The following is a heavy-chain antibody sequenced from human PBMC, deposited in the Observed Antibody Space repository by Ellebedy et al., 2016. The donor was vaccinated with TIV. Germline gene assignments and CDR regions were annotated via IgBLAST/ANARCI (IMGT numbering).Heavy chain of an antibody. Sequence: AASVKVSCKASGYSFTGYDVNGVRRATGQGLEWMGWTEPDTGNTAYAQKFRGRVTMTKNTSIRTAYMELSSLTSEDTAVYYCSRGLGVVPDSWGQGTRVTVSS. CDR1: GYSFTGYD. V-gene: IGHV1-8*01. J-gene: IGHJ4*02. CDR2: TEPDTGNT. CDR3: SRGLGVVPDS. D-gene: IGHD2-21*01.